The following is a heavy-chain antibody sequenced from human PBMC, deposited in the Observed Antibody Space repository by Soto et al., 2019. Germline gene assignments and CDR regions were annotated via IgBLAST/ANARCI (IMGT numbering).Heavy chain of an antibody. Sequence: EVQLVESGGGLVKPGGSLRLSCAASGFTFSSYSMNWVRQAPGKGLEWVSSISSSSSYIYYADSVKGRFTMSRDNAKNSLYLQMNSLGAEDTAVYYCAREKLERGGGAVDIWGQGTMVTVSS. D-gene: IGHD1-1*01. J-gene: IGHJ3*02. CDR3: AREKLERGGGAVDI. CDR2: ISSSSSYI. V-gene: IGHV3-21*01. CDR1: GFTFSSYS.